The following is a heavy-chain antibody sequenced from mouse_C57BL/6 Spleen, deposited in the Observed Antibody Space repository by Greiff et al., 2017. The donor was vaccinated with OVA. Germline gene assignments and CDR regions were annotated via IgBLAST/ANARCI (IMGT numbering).Heavy chain of an antibody. Sequence: EVKVVESGGDLVKPGGSLKLSCAASGFTFSSYGMSWVRQTPDKRLEWVATISSGGSYTYYPDSVKGRFTISRDNAKNTLYLQMSSLKSEDTAMYYCARLDYDYDGGFAYWGQGTLVTVSA. J-gene: IGHJ3*01. CDR1: GFTFSSYG. D-gene: IGHD2-4*01. CDR3: ARLDYDYDGGFAY. V-gene: IGHV5-6*01. CDR2: ISSGGSYT.